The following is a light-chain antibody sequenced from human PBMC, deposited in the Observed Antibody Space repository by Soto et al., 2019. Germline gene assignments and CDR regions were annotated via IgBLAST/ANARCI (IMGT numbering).Light chain of an antibody. CDR1: QGIGTY. Sequence: IQLTQSPSSLSASVGDRVTVTCRASQGIGTYLVWYQQKSGKAPTALIYASSTLQTGAPSRFSGSGSGTDFSLTISSLHPEDVATYYCQQVDSYPRTFGQGTKVDIK. CDR3: QQVDSYPRT. V-gene: IGKV1-9*01. CDR2: ASS. J-gene: IGKJ1*01.